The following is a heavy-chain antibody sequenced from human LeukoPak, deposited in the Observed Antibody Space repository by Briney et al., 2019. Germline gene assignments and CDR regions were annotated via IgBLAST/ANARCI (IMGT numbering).Heavy chain of an antibody. J-gene: IGHJ3*02. CDR2: TYYRSKWYN. V-gene: IGHV6-1*01. CDR3: ARKYSSTWYDALDI. D-gene: IGHD6-13*01. Sequence: SQTLSLTCAISGDTVSSNSAAWNWIRQSPSRGLEWLGRTYYRSKWYNDYAASVKSRISINPDTSKNHFSLQLNSVTPEDTAVYYCARKYSSTWYDALDIWGQGTMVTVSS. CDR1: GDTVSSNSAA.